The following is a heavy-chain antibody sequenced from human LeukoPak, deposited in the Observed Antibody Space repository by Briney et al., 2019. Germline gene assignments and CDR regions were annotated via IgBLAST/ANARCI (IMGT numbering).Heavy chain of an antibody. J-gene: IGHJ4*02. Sequence: PGGSLRLSCAASGFTLCDYYMSWIRPAPGRGLEWVSYISSSGSTIYYPDSEKRRFTISRDSAKNSLYLQMDSMRAEDTAVYYCATGAAAGTPDYWGQGTLVTVSS. CDR1: GFTLCDYY. CDR2: ISSSGSTI. V-gene: IGHV3-11*01. CDR3: ATGAAAGTPDY. D-gene: IGHD6-13*01.